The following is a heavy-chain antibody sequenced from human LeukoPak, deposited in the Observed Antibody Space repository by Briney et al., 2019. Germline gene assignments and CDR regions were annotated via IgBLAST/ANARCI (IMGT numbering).Heavy chain of an antibody. CDR1: GFTFSSYS. Sequence: PVGSLRLSCAASGFTFSSYSMSWVGQAAGTGLEGVANIKQDGSEKYYVVSVKGRFTISRDNAKNSLYLQMNSLRAEDTAVYYCASHSGSYYYYYYYMDVWGKGTTVIVSS. D-gene: IGHD1-26*01. CDR3: ASHSGSYYYYYYYMDV. CDR2: IKQDGSEK. V-gene: IGHV3-7*01. J-gene: IGHJ6*03.